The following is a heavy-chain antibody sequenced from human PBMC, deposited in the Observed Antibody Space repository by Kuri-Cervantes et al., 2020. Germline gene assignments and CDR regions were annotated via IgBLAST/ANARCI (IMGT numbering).Heavy chain of an antibody. CDR1: GYTFTSYY. Sequence: ASVKVSCKASGYTFTSYYMHWVRQAPGQGLEWMGIINPSGGSTSYAQKFQGRVTMTRDTSTSTVYMELSSLRPEDTAVYYCARGRRGYCSGGSCGYYYYGMDVWGQGTTVTVSS. J-gene: IGHJ6*02. V-gene: IGHV1-46*01. D-gene: IGHD2-15*01. CDR2: INPSGGST. CDR3: ARGRRGYCSGGSCGYYYYGMDV.